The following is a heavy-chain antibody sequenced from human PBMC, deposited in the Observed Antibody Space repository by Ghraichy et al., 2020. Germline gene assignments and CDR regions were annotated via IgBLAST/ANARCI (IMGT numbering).Heavy chain of an antibody. Sequence: GGSLRLSCAASGFTFSSYWMTWVRQAPGKGLELVANMNQDGSFTSYADSVKGRFTISRDNARNLLYLQMNSLRAEDTAVYFCVHDDSDFDHWGQGALVSVSS. CDR2: MNQDGSFT. CDR3: VHDDSDFDH. D-gene: IGHD3-22*01. J-gene: IGHJ4*02. V-gene: IGHV3-7*02. CDR1: GFTFSSYW.